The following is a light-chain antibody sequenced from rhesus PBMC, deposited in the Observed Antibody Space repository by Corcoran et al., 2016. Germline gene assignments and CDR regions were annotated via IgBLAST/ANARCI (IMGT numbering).Light chain of an antibody. CDR3: QQRNNYPPT. J-gene: IGKJ4*01. CDR2: DAS. Sequence: DIQLTQSPSSLSASVGDRVTITCRASQGIRNYLAWYQQKSGRAPKLLIADASTLQSGVPSRFSVSGSGTEFTLTISSLQPEDFATYYCQQRNNYPPTFGGGTKVEVK. CDR1: QGIRNY. V-gene: IGKV1-38*01.